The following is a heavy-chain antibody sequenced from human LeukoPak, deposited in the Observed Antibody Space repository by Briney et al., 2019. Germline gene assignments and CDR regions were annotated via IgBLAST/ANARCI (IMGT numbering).Heavy chain of an antibody. CDR3: ARGAVVATRLFDY. Sequence: PGGSLRLSCAASGFTFSDYYMSWIRQAPGKGLEWISFISSSGSTRYYADSVKGRFTISRDNSKNTLYLQMNSLRAEDTAVYYCARGAVVATRLFDYWGQGTLVTVSS. V-gene: IGHV3-11*04. J-gene: IGHJ4*02. CDR2: ISSSGSTR. D-gene: IGHD5-12*01. CDR1: GFTFSDYY.